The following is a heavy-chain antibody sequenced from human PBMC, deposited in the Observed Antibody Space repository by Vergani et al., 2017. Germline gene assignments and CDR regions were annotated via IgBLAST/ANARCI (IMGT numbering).Heavy chain of an antibody. CDR1: GGSFSGYY. Sequence: QVQLQQWGAGLLKPSETLSLTCAVYGGSFSGYYWSWIRQPPGKGLEWIGEINHSGSTYYNPSLKSRVTISVDTSKNQFSLKLSSVTAADTAVYYCARDRTDYDYVWGSYRPFDYWGQGTLVTVSS. J-gene: IGHJ4*02. D-gene: IGHD3-16*02. V-gene: IGHV4-34*01. CDR3: ARDRTDYDYVWGSYRPFDY. CDR2: INHSGST.